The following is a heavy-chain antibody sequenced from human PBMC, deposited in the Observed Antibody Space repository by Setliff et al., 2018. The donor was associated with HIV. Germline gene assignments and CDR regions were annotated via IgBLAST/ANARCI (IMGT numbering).Heavy chain of an antibody. CDR2: TSWDGSST. CDR1: GFAFDDYS. V-gene: IGHV3-43*01. D-gene: IGHD3-10*01. Sequence: GGSLRLSCVASGFAFDDYSMHWVRQAPGKGLEWVSLTSWDGSSTFYADSVKGRFTVSRDNSKNSLYLEMDSLRVEDTAVYYCARDYLYYNMYNGSPVYGMDVWGQGTTVTVSS. CDR3: ARDYLYYNMYNGSPVYGMDV. J-gene: IGHJ6*02.